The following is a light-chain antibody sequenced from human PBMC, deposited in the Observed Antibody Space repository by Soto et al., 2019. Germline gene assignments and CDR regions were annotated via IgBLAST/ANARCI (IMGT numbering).Light chain of an antibody. CDR3: QHYGSSSGWT. CDR2: GAS. V-gene: IGKV3-20*01. Sequence: EVVLTQSPGTLSLSPGQRATLSCRASQSVASSYLAWYQQRPGQAPGLLFYGASSRATGIPDRFSGSGSGTDFALTISRLEPEDFAVYYCQHYGSSSGWTFGQGTKVDIK. J-gene: IGKJ1*01. CDR1: QSVASSY.